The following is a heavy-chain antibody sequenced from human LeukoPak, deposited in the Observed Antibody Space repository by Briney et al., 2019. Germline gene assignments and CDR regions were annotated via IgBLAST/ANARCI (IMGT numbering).Heavy chain of an antibody. CDR1: GFTVSSNY. CDR2: IFSGGST. J-gene: IGHJ6*03. Sequence: PGGSLRLSCAASGFTVSSNYMSWVRQAPGKGLEWVLVIFSGGSTYYADSVKGRFTISRDNSKNTLYLQMNSLRAEDTAVYYCARLLYSSSHMDVWGKGTTVTVSS. CDR3: ARLLYSSSHMDV. D-gene: IGHD6-6*01. V-gene: IGHV3-53*01.